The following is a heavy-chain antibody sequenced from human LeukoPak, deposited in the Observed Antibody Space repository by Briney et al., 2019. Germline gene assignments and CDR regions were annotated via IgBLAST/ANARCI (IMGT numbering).Heavy chain of an antibody. CDR1: GYTFTSYG. Sequence: ASVKVSCKASGYTFTSYGISWVRQAPGQGLEWMGWISAYNGNTNYAQKLQGRVTMTTDTSTSTAYMELRSLRSDDTAVYYCARAPEDIVVVPAAEDWFDPWGQGTLVTVSS. J-gene: IGHJ5*02. D-gene: IGHD2-2*01. CDR3: ARAPEDIVVVPAAEDWFDP. V-gene: IGHV1-18*01. CDR2: ISAYNGNT.